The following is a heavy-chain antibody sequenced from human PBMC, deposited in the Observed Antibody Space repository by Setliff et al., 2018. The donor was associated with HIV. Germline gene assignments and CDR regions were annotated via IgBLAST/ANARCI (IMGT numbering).Heavy chain of an antibody. CDR3: VRDSAASVWVGASVYYFDF. V-gene: IGHV3-21*01. J-gene: IGHJ4*02. CDR1: GFSFSRYA. D-gene: IGHD1-26*01. Sequence: GGSLRLSCAASGFSFSRYAMGWVRQAPGKGLEWVSSISSSDDDTHYADSLRGRFTVSRDNAKSALYLQMNNLSVDDTAVYYCVRDSAASVWVGASVYYFDFWGQGIQVTVSS. CDR2: ISSSDDDT.